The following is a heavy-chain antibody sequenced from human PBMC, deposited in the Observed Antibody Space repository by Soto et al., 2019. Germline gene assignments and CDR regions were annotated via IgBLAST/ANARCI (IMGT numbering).Heavy chain of an antibody. D-gene: IGHD2-2*01. CDR3: ARDLHYCSSTSCYYWFDP. V-gene: IGHV1-2*04. CDR1: GYTFTGYY. CDR2: INPNSGGK. J-gene: IGHJ5*02. Sequence: GASVKVSCKASGYTFTGYYMHWVRQAPGQGLEWMGWINPNSGGKNYLQKFQGWVTMTRDTSISIAYMELSRLRSDYTAVYYCARDLHYCSSTSCYYWFDPWVQGTLVTVPQ.